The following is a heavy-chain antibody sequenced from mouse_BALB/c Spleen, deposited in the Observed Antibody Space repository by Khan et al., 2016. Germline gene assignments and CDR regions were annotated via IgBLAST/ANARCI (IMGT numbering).Heavy chain of an antibody. D-gene: IGHD2-5*01. Sequence: EVELVESGGGLVQPGGSRKLSCAASGFNFSSFGMHWVRQAPEKGLEWVAYISSGSNTIYYADTVQGRFTISRDNPKKTLFLQMTSLRSEDTAMYYCARRIVTRDYYGMDYWGQGTSVTVSS. CDR3: ARRIVTRDYYGMDY. CDR2: ISSGSNTI. V-gene: IGHV5-17*02. J-gene: IGHJ4*01. CDR1: GFNFSSFG.